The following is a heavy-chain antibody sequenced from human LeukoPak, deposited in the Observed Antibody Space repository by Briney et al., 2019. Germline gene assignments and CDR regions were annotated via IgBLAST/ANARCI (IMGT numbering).Heavy chain of an antibody. V-gene: IGHV4-59*01. D-gene: IGHD6-6*01. Sequence: SETLSLTCTVSGGSISSYYWSWIRQPPGKGLEWIGYIYYSGSTNYNPSLESRVTISVDTSKNQFSLKLSSVTAADTAVYYCARSVYGAREFDYWGQGTLVTVSS. CDR2: IYYSGST. J-gene: IGHJ4*02. CDR1: GGSISSYY. CDR3: ARSVYGAREFDY.